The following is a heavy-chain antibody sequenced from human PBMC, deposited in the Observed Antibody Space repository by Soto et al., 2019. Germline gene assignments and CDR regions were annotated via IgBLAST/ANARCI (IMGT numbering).Heavy chain of an antibody. D-gene: IGHD3-10*01. CDR1: GGSISSYY. CDR2: IYYSGST. CDR3: AGGSGSYNY. Sequence: SEILSLTCTVSGGSISSYYWSWIRQPPGKGLEWIGYIYYSGSTNYNPSLKSRVTISVDTSKNQFSLKLSSVTAADTAVYYGAGGSGSYNYWGQGTLVTVSS. J-gene: IGHJ4*02. V-gene: IGHV4-59*01.